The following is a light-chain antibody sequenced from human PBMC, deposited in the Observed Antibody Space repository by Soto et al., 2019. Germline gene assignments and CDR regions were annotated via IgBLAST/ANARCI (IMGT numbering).Light chain of an antibody. J-gene: IGLJ2*01. CDR1: RSDIGSYNN. CDR2: GVS. Sequence: QSVLTQPASVSGSPGQSITISCTGTRSDIGSYNNVAWYQKHPGKAPRVMIFGVSNRPSGVSNRFSASKSGNTASLTISGLQAEDEADYYCSSYTMSTTIIFGRGTKLTVL. CDR3: SSYTMSTTII. V-gene: IGLV2-14*01.